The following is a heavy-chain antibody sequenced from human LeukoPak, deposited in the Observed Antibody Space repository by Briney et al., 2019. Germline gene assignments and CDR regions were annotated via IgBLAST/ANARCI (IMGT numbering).Heavy chain of an antibody. D-gene: IGHD6-13*01. CDR2: LSGSGGSP. CDR3: ANALGGGNTWYYFDC. J-gene: IGHJ4*02. CDR1: GFTFSSYA. Sequence: PGGSLRLSCAASGFTFSSYAMNWARQAPGKGLEWVSSLSGSGGSPNYANSVKGRFTISRDNSKNTLYLQMNSLRAEDTAVYYCANALGGGNTWYYFDCWGQGTLVTVSS. V-gene: IGHV3-23*01.